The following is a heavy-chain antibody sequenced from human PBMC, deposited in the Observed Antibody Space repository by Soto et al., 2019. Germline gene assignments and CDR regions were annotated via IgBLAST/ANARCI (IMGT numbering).Heavy chain of an antibody. CDR1: GFTFTNYA. CDR2: ISGSTSNT. J-gene: IGHJ4*02. D-gene: IGHD3-3*01. V-gene: IGHV3-23*01. Sequence: GGSLRLSCAASGFTFTNYAMSWVRQAPGKGLEWVSAISGSTSNTYYADSVKGRFTISRDSSKNTLYLQMNSLRADDTAVYFCAKDLLDFWTGYWFDYWGRGTLVTVSS. CDR3: AKDLLDFWTGYWFDY.